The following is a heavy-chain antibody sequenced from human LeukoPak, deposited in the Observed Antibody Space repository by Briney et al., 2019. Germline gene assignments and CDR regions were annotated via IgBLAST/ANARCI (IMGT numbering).Heavy chain of an antibody. J-gene: IGHJ4*02. CDR2: IKEDGSET. Sequence: GGSLRLSCAASGFSHPWISWIRQAPGGGLEWVANIKEDGSETYYVDSVKGRFTISRDNAKISLYLQMNSLRAEDTAVYYCASQFWWAAVAGTPLDYWGQGTLVTVSS. CDR1: GFSHPW. D-gene: IGHD6-19*01. V-gene: IGHV3-7*05. CDR3: ASQFWWAAVAGTPLDY.